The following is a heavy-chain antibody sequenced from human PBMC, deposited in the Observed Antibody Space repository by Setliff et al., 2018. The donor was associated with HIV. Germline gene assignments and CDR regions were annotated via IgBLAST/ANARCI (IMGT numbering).Heavy chain of an antibody. CDR2: ISGSGGST. V-gene: IGHV3-23*01. Sequence: PGGSLRLSCAASEFTFRTDAMSWVRQAPGKGLEWVSGISGSGGSTYYADSVKGRFTIARDNSKNTLFLRMNSLRADDTAVYYCATARPRHLVSTNPPYYFDYWGQGTLVTVSS. CDR1: EFTFRTDA. J-gene: IGHJ4*02. CDR3: ATARPRHLVSTNPPYYFDY. D-gene: IGHD2-8*02.